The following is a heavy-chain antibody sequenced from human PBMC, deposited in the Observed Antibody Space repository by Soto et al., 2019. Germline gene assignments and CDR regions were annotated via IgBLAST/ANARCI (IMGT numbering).Heavy chain of an antibody. V-gene: IGHV3-66*04. Sequence: EVQLVESGGGLVQPGGSLRLSCIASGLAVSSNYMSWVRQAPGKGLEWVSVIYNDGGTHYADSVKGRFTISRDNSKNTMYLQLNSLSAEDTAVYYCARLGYCRGMDAFDFWGQGTTVTVSS. J-gene: IGHJ3*01. CDR3: ARLGYCRGMDAFDF. CDR1: GLAVSSNY. CDR2: IYNDGGT. D-gene: IGHD6-19*01.